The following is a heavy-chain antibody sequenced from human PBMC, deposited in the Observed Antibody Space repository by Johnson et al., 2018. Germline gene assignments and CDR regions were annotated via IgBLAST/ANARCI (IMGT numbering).Heavy chain of an antibody. Sequence: QVQLVQSGGGLVKPGGSLRLSCAASGFTFSDYYMSWIRQAPGKGLEWVSYISSSGSTIYYADSVKGRFTISRDNAKNSLYLQMNSLRAEDTAVYYCARVGFSCSSSSCPLDGMDVWGQGTTVTVSS. CDR2: ISSSGSTI. CDR1: GFTFSDYY. CDR3: ARVGFSCSSSSCPLDGMDV. J-gene: IGHJ6*02. V-gene: IGHV3-11*01. D-gene: IGHD2-2*01.